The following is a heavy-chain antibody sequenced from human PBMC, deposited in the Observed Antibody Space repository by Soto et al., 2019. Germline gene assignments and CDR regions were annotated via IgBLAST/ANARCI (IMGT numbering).Heavy chain of an antibody. Sequence: GGSLRLSCAASGFTFSSYWMSWVRQAPGKGLEWVANIKQDGSEKYYVDSVKDRFTISRDNAKNSLYLQMNSLRAEDTAVYYCAREVVILSGYYYYGMDVRGQGTTVTVSS. CDR2: IKQDGSEK. CDR1: GFTFSSYW. CDR3: AREVVILSGYYYYGMDV. D-gene: IGHD3-22*01. V-gene: IGHV3-7*03. J-gene: IGHJ6*02.